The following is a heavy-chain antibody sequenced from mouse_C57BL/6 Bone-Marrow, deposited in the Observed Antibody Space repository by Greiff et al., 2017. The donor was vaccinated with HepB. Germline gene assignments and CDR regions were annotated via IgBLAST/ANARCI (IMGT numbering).Heavy chain of an antibody. CDR1: GYTFTDYE. V-gene: IGHV1-15*01. J-gene: IGHJ1*03. CDR2: IDPETGGT. D-gene: IGHD1-1*01. Sequence: VQLQQSGAELVRPGASVTLSCKASGYTFTDYEMHWVKQTPVHGLEWIGAIDPETGGTAYNQKFKGKAILTADKSSSTAYMQLSSLTSEDTAVYYCASVLLRQWENWYFDVWGTGTTGTVSS. CDR3: ASVLLRQWENWYFDV.